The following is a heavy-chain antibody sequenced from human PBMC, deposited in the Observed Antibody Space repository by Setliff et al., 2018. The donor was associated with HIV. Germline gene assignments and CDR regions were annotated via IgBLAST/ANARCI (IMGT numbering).Heavy chain of an antibody. J-gene: IGHJ4*02. CDR3: ARSPGVDTNMAFDY. CDR1: GGSIINYF. D-gene: IGHD5-18*01. Sequence: PSETLSLTCTVSGGSIINYFWSWIRLPPGKGLEWIGYIYYSGSADYNRSLKSRVTISVDTSKGQVSLNLNSVTAADTAVYYCARSPGVDTNMAFDYWGQGILVTVSS. V-gene: IGHV4-59*01. CDR2: IYYSGSA.